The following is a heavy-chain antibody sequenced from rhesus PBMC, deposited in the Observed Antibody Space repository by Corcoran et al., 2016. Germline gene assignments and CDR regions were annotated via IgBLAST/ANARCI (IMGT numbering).Heavy chain of an antibody. CDR2: IYRESERT. CDR3: ARSPSIYGSSYYFDY. Sequence: QVQLQESGPGLVKPSETLSLTCAVSGGSISSSNWWSWLCQPPGKGLEWIWGIYRESERTNYHPALSNLFTISKDTSNNHFALKLRSVTAADTAVYYCARSPSIYGSSYYFDYWGQGVLVTVSS. J-gene: IGHJ4*01. CDR1: GGSISSSNW. D-gene: IGHD4-29*01. V-gene: IGHV4S12*01.